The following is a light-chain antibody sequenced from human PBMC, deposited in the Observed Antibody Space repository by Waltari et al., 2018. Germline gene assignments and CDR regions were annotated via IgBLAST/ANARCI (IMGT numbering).Light chain of an antibody. CDR1: QSVLSSSNNKNF. V-gene: IGKV4-1*01. CDR2: WAS. CDR3: QQYYITPPT. Sequence: DIVMTQSPDSLTVSLGERATVNCKSSQSVLSSSNNKNFLAWYQQKPGQPPKLLIYWASTRGSGFPDRFSGSGSGTDFTLTISSLQAEDVAVYYCQQYYITPPTFGQGTKVEIK. J-gene: IGKJ1*01.